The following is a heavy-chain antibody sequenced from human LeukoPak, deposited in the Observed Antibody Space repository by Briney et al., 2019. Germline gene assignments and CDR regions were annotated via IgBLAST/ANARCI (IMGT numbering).Heavy chain of an antibody. D-gene: IGHD1-26*01. CDR1: GFTFSSYA. J-gene: IGHJ4*02. CDR2: ISGSGGST. CDR3: AKVRNSGSCYDGNDY. V-gene: IGHV3-23*01. Sequence: PGGSLRLSCAASGFTFSSYAMSWVRQAPGKGLEWVSAISGSGGSTYYADSVKGRFTISRDNSKNTLYLQMNSLRAEDTAVYYCAKVRNSGSCYDGNDYWGQGTLVTVSS.